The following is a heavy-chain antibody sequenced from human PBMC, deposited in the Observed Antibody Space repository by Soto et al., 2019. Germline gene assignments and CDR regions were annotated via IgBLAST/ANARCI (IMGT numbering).Heavy chain of an antibody. D-gene: IGHD2-15*01. CDR1: GFTFSTYS. CDR3: ARDRGGRGVICSRDLGY. J-gene: IGHJ4*02. V-gene: IGHV3-48*01. CDR2: ISSISNTI. Sequence: EVQLVESGGGLVQPGGSLRLSCAASGFTFSTYSMSWVRQAPGKGLEWVSYISSISNTIYYADSVKGRFTISRDNAKNSLYLKMNSLGAEDPALYYCARDRGGRGVICSRDLGYWGQGTLVPVSS.